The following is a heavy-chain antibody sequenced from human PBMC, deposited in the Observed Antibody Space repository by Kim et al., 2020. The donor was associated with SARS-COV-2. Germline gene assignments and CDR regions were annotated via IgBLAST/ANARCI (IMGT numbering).Heavy chain of an antibody. CDR3: STERAAAGLLDY. CDR1: GFTFSNAW. D-gene: IGHD6-13*01. CDR2: IKSKTDGGKT. Sequence: GGSLRLSCAASGFTFSNAWMSWVRQAPGKGLEWVGRIKSKTDGGKTEYAAHVKGRFTISRDDAKHTLKLKMNRLKNEATAVYYCSTERAAAGLLDYWGQG. V-gene: IGHV3-15*01. J-gene: IGHJ4*02.